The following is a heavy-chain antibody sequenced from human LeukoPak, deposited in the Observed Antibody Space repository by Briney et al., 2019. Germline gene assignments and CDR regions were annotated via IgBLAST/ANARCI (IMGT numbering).Heavy chain of an antibody. Sequence: PSETLSLTCTVSGGSISSSSYYWGWIRQPPGKGLEWIGSIYYSGSTYYNPPLKSRVTISVDTSKNQFSLKLSSVTAADTAVYYCARRYSSSWGWYFDLWGRGTLVTVSS. CDR3: ARRYSSSWGWYFDL. CDR1: GGSISSSSYY. CDR2: IYYSGST. D-gene: IGHD6-13*01. J-gene: IGHJ2*01. V-gene: IGHV4-39*01.